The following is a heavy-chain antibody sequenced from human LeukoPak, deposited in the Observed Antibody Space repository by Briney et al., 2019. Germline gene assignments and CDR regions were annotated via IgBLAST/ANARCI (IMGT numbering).Heavy chain of an antibody. D-gene: IGHD3-10*01. J-gene: IGHJ6*02. CDR1: GFTFDDYA. CDR3: AKVRSYSSDAGMDV. Sequence: PGRSLRLSCAASGFTFDDYAMHWVRQAPGKGLEWVSGISWNSGSIGYADSVKGRFTISRDNAKNSLYLQMNSLRAEDTALYYCAKVRSYSSDAGMDVWGQGTTVTVSS. CDR2: ISWNSGSI. V-gene: IGHV3-9*01.